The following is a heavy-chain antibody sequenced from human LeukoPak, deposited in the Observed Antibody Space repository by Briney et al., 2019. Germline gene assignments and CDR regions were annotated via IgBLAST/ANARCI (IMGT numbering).Heavy chain of an antibody. V-gene: IGHV5-51*01. D-gene: IGHD5-24*01. CDR1: GYSFTSYW. CDR2: IYPGDSDT. J-gene: IGHJ4*02. Sequence: GESLKISCKGSGYSFTSYWVAWVRQMPGKGLEWMGIIYPGDSDTRYSPSFQGQVTISADKSISTAYLQWSSLKASDTAMYYCARSRSVEMATIWGQGTLVTVSS. CDR3: ARSRSVEMATI.